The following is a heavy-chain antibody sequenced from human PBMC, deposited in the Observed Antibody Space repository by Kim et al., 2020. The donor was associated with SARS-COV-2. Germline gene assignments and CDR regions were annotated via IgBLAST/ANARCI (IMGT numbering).Heavy chain of an antibody. CDR2: ISYDGSNK. V-gene: IGHV3-30*04. D-gene: IGHD6-13*01. CDR1: GFTFSSYA. CDR3: ASGPGGYRGWFDP. J-gene: IGHJ5*02. Sequence: GGSLRLSCAASGFTFSSYAMHWVRQAPGKGLEWVAVISYDGSNKYYADSVKGRFTISRDNSKNTLYLQMNSLRAEDTAVYYCASGPGGYRGWFDPWGQGT.